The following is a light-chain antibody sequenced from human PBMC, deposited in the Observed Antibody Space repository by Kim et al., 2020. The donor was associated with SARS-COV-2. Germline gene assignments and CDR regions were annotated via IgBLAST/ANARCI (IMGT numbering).Light chain of an antibody. J-gene: IGKJ2*01. CDR2: WAS. CDR1: QNVLYSSNNKNY. CDR3: QQFWGTPYT. Sequence: RATINCKSSQNVLYSSNNKNYLAWYQQKPGQPPKLLIYWASTRKSGVPDRFSGSGSGTDFTLTISSLQAEDVAVYYCQQFWGTPYTFGQGTKLEI. V-gene: IGKV4-1*01.